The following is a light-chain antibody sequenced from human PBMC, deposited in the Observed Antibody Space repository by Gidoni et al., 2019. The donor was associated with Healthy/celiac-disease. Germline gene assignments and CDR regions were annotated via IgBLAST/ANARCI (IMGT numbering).Light chain of an antibody. Sequence: DGVLTQSPLCLPVPLGQPASIACRSRQSPVYRAGNTYLNWFQQRPGQSPRRLIYKVSNRDPGVPDRCSGSGSGTDFTLKISRVEAEDVGVYYCRQGTHESTFGGGIKVEIK. J-gene: IGKJ4*01. CDR1: QSPVYRAGNTY. CDR2: KVS. CDR3: RQGTHEST. V-gene: IGKV2-30*01.